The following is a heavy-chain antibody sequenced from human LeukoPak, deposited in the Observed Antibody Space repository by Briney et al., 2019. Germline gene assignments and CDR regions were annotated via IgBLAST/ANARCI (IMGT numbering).Heavy chain of an antibody. Sequence: GESLKISCKGFGNIFNSYWIGWVRQMPGKGLEWMGIIYPGDSDTKYSPSFQGQVTISADRSISTAYLQWSSLKASDTAMYYCARPRTNGSYYFDAFDIWGQGTMVTVSS. CDR2: IYPGDSDT. CDR3: ARPRTNGSYYFDAFDI. J-gene: IGHJ3*02. CDR1: GNIFNSYW. D-gene: IGHD1-26*01. V-gene: IGHV5-51*01.